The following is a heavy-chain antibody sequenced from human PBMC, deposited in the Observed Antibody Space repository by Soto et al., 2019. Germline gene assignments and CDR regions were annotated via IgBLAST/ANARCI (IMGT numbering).Heavy chain of an antibody. CDR2: INPRIGST. J-gene: IGHJ4*02. CDR3: ARLYSGSRLDY. D-gene: IGHD1-26*01. CDR1: GYTFNTYN. V-gene: IGHV1-46*02. Sequence: QVQLVQSGAEVKKPGASVKVSCKASGYTFNTYNMYWVRQAPGQGLEWMGVINPRIGSTNYAQKFQGRVIMTRATSTNTVYMELSTLRSDDPDLYYCARLYSGSRLDYWGQGALVTVSS.